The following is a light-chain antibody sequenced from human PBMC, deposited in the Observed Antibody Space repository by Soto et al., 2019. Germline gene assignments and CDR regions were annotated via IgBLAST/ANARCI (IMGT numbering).Light chain of an antibody. CDR3: GSWDSSLSAYV. Sequence: QSVLTQPPSVSAAPGQKVTISCSGSSSNIGGNSVSWYHQLPGTAPKLLIYDDDKRPSGIPDRFSGSKSGTSATLGITGFQTGDEADYYCGSWDSSLSAYVFATGTKVTVL. CDR2: DDD. V-gene: IGLV1-51*01. CDR1: SSNIGGNS. J-gene: IGLJ1*01.